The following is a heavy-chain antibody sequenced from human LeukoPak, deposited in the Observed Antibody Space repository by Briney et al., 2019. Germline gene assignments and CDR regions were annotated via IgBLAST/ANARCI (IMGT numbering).Heavy chain of an antibody. CDR3: TTDSLTTVTTGVDY. CDR2: IKSKTDGGTT. V-gene: IGHV3-15*01. J-gene: IGHJ4*02. Sequence: GGSHRLSCAASGFTFSNAWMSWVRQAPGKGLEWVGRIKSKTDGGTTDYAAPVKGRFTISRDDSKNTLYLQMNSLKTEDTVVYYCTTDSLTTVTTGVDYWGQGTLVTVSS. D-gene: IGHD4-17*01. CDR1: GFTFSNAW.